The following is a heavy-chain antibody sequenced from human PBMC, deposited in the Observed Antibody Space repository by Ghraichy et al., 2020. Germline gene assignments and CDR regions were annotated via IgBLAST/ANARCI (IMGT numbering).Heavy chain of an antibody. Sequence: SETLPLTCTVSGGSISSSSYYWGWIRQPPGKGLEWIGSIYYSGSTYYNPSLKSRVTISVDTSKNQFSLKLSSVTAADTAVYYCARHAGSRWLHNLVDYWGQGTLVTVSS. CDR1: GGSISSSSYY. D-gene: IGHD5-24*01. V-gene: IGHV4-39*01. CDR3: ARHAGSRWLHNLVDY. J-gene: IGHJ4*02. CDR2: IYYSGST.